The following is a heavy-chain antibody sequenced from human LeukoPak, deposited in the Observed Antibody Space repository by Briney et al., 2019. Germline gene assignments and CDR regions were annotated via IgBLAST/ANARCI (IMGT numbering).Heavy chain of an antibody. J-gene: IGHJ4*02. CDR2: IYTGGGT. D-gene: IGHD6-19*01. CDR3: ARVAVAGIIYFDY. V-gene: IGHV3-66*01. CDR1: GFTVSSNS. Sequence: GGSLRLSCAASGFTVSSNSMSWVRQAPGKGLEWVSVIYTGGGTYYADSVKGRFTISRDNSKNTLYLQMNSLRAEDTAVYYCARVAVAGIIYFDYWGQGTLVTVSS.